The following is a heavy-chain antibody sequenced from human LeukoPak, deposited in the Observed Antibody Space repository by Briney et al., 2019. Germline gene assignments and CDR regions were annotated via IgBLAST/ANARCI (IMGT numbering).Heavy chain of an antibody. D-gene: IGHD4-11*01. V-gene: IGHV4-59*01. CDR1: DDSITMYY. J-gene: IGHJ6*03. CDR2: VDHTGST. Sequence: SETLSLTCTVSDDSITMYYWTWIRQPPGKGLEWIGYVDHTGSTKFNPSLNGRVSISRDTSNSFFSLRLRSVTAADTAVYFCARRRVSSSTWYSTYYYFFYMDFWGKGTTVTVSS. CDR3: ARRRVSSSTWYSTYYYFFYMDF.